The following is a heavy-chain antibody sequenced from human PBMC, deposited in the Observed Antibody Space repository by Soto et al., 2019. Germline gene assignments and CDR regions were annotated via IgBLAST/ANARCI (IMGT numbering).Heavy chain of an antibody. V-gene: IGHV3-23*01. CDR1: GFTFSSYA. Sequence: EVQLLESGGGLVQPGGSLRLSCAASGFTFSSYAMSWVRQAPGKGLEWVSAISGSGGSTYYADSVKGRFTISRDNSKNTLYLQMNSLRAEDTAVYYCAKFLSIPISPIDQLDYWGQGTLVTVSS. CDR2: ISGSGGST. D-gene: IGHD2-2*01. CDR3: AKFLSIPISPIDQLDY. J-gene: IGHJ4*02.